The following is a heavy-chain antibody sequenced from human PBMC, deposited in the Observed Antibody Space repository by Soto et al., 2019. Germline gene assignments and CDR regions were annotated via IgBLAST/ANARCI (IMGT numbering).Heavy chain of an antibody. D-gene: IGHD3-22*01. Sequence: ASAKASCKASGYTSASYSMQWVRHAQGQRLEWMGIINPSGGSTSYAQKFQGRVTMTRDTSTSTVYMELSSLRSEDTAVYYCARGAYDSSGYSSDAFDIWGQGTMVTVSS. J-gene: IGHJ3*02. V-gene: IGHV1-46*01. CDR3: ARGAYDSSGYSSDAFDI. CDR1: GYTSASYS. CDR2: INPSGGST.